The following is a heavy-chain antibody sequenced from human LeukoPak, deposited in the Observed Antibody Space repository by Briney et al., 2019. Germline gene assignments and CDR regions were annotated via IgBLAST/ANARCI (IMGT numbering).Heavy chain of an antibody. CDR3: ARESRYCGGDCYSPGYFDY. CDR1: GYTFTSYY. J-gene: IGHJ4*02. CDR2: INPSGGST. Sequence: ASVKVSCKASGYTFTSYYMHWVRPAPGQGLEWMGIINPSGGSTSYAQKFQGRVTMTRDTSTSTVYMELSSLRSEDTAVYYCARESRYCGGDCYSPGYFDYWGQGTLVTVSS. V-gene: IGHV1-46*01. D-gene: IGHD2-21*02.